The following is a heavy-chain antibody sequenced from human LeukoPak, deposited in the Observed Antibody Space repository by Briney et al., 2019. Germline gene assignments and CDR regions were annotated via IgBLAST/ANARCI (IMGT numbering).Heavy chain of an antibody. Sequence: GASVKVSCKASGYPFSNYDINWVRQATGQGHEWMGCVNPNSGNTDYAQKFQGRVTITRSTSISTAYMELSSLRSEETAVYYCARGRATVTTHWVDPWGQGTLVTVSS. CDR2: VNPNSGNT. D-gene: IGHD4-11*01. CDR3: ARGRATVTTHWVDP. CDR1: GYPFSNYD. J-gene: IGHJ5*02. V-gene: IGHV1-8*03.